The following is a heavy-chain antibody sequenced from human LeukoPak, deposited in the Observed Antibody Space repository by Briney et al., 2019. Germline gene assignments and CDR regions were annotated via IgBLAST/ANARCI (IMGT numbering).Heavy chain of an antibody. CDR3: ARAGSNYRSADY. CDR1: VSTVTGYN. D-gene: IGHD4-11*01. Sequence: ASVTVSRTATVSTVTGYNMHWLRQALGQRLEWMGWNNPNSGGTNYAQKFQGRGTITRDTTNSTAYMELSRLRSDDTAVYYCARAGSNYRSADYWGQGTLVTVSS. CDR2: NNPNSGGT. J-gene: IGHJ4*02. V-gene: IGHV1-2*02.